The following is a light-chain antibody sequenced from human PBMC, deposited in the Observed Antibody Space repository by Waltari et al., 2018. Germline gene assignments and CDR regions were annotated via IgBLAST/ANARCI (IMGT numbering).Light chain of an antibody. CDR3: QQYYSTPWT. J-gene: IGKJ1*01. Sequence: DIVMNQSPDSLAVSLGERATSNCKSTQTVLYSSNNKNYLAWYQQKPGQPPKLLIYWASTRESGVPDLFSGSGSGTDFTLTISSLQAEDVAVYYCQQYYSTPWTFGQGTKVEIK. CDR1: QTVLYSSNNKNY. V-gene: IGKV4-1*01. CDR2: WAS.